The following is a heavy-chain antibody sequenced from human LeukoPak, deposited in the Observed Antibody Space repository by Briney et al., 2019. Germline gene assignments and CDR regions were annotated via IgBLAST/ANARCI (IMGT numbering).Heavy chain of an antibody. CDR3: ASGKRDGYDY. CDR2: IFYSGST. Sequence: SETLSLTCTVSGGSISSSSYYWSWIRQPPGKGLEWIGSIFYSGSTYYNPSLKSRVTISVDTSKNQFSLKLSSVTAADTAVYYCASGKRDGYDYWGQGTLVTVSS. CDR1: GGSISSSSYY. J-gene: IGHJ4*02. V-gene: IGHV4-39*07. D-gene: IGHD1-1*01.